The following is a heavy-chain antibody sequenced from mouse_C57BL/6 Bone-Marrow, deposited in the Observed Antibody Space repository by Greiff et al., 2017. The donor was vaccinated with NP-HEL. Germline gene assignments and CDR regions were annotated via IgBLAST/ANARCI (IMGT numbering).Heavy chain of an antibody. Sequence: EVNLVESGGGLVQSGRSLRLSCATSGFTFSDFYMEWVRQAPGKGLEWIAASRNKANDYTTEYSASVKGRFIVSRDTSQSILYLQMNALRAEDTAIYYCARDPALGYWGQGTLVTVSA. J-gene: IGHJ3*01. CDR2: SRNKANDYTT. CDR1: GFTFSDFY. V-gene: IGHV7-1*01. CDR3: ARDPALGY.